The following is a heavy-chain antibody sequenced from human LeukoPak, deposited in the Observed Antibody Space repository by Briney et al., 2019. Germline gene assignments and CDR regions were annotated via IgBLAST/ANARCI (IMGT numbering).Heavy chain of an antibody. CDR2: IYHYGST. V-gene: IGHV4-38-2*01. CDR1: GYSINSNYY. Sequence: SETLSLTCAVSGYSINSNYYWGWIRQPPGKGLEWIANIYHYGSTYYNPSLKSRVTISVDTSKNQFSLKLRSVTAADTAVYYCGRLHSRSSTSEYFDYWGQGSLVTVSS. D-gene: IGHD6-6*01. CDR3: GRLHSRSSTSEYFDY. J-gene: IGHJ4*02.